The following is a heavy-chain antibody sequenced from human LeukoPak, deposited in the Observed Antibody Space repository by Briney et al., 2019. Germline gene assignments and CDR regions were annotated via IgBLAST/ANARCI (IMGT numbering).Heavy chain of an antibody. V-gene: IGHV3-23*01. CDR3: AKDVRRFDY. J-gene: IGHJ4*02. CDR2: ISGSGTI. CDR1: GFTFSNYA. Sequence: GGSLRLSCAASGFTFSNYAMSWVRQAPGKGLEWVSVISGSGTIYYADSVKGRFTISRDNSKNTLYLQMSSLRAEDTALYYCAKDVRRFDYGGQGPLVTVPS.